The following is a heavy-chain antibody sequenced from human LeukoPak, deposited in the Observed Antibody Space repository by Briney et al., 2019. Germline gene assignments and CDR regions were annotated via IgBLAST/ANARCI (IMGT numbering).Heavy chain of an antibody. D-gene: IGHD4-17*01. CDR2: IYSGGTT. CDR1: GFTVSREY. J-gene: IGHJ4*02. Sequence: SGGSLRLSCAASGFTVSREYMSWVRQAPGKGLEWVSVIYSGGTTYYADSVKGRFTISRDTSKNTVYLQVNSLRVEDTAVYYCARMESTTATAFDYWGQGTLVTVSA. V-gene: IGHV3-66*01. CDR3: ARMESTTATAFDY.